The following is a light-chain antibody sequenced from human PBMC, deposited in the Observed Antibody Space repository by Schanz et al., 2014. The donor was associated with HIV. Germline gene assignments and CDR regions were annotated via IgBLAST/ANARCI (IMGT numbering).Light chain of an antibody. J-gene: IGKJ4*01. CDR2: GAS. Sequence: EIVMTQSPATLSVSLGERATLSCRASQSVSSNLAWYQQKPGQAPRLLIYGASTRATGIPARFSASGSGTEFTLTISSLQSEDFAVYYCQRYGSSPTFGGGTKVEIK. CDR3: QRYGSSPT. V-gene: IGKV3-15*01. CDR1: QSVSSN.